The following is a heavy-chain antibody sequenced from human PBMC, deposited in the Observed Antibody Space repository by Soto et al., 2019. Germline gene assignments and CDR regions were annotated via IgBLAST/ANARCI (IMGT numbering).Heavy chain of an antibody. D-gene: IGHD4-17*01. J-gene: IGHJ6*03. Sequence: SETLSLTCTVXGGSISSSSYYWGWIRQPPGKGLEWIGSIYYSGSTYYNPSLKSRVTISVDTSKNQFSLKLSSVTAADTAVYICAFWAGYGDYVNYMDVWGKGPTVTVSS. CDR1: GGSISSSSYY. CDR2: IYYSGST. CDR3: AFWAGYGDYVNYMDV. V-gene: IGHV4-39*01.